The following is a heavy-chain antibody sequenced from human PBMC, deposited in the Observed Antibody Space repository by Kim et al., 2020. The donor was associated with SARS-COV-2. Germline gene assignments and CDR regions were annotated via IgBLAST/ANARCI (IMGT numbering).Heavy chain of an antibody. J-gene: IGHJ4*02. V-gene: IGHV4-59*01. Sequence: SLKSRVTISVDTSKNQFSLKLSSVTAADTAVYYCASSYYDYVWGSPQFDYWGQGTLVTVSS. D-gene: IGHD3-16*01. CDR3: ASSYYDYVWGSPQFDY.